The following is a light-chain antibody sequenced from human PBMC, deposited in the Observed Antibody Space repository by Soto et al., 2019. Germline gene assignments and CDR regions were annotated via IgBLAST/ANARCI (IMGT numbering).Light chain of an antibody. CDR1: QNINSY. CDR3: QQTHTTPYT. CDR2: AAS. Sequence: DIQMTQSPSSLSASVGDRVTITCRASQNINSYSNCYQHQPGKAPNLLIYAASTLQSGVPSRFSGTGSGTDFTLTISSLQPEDVATYYCQQTHTTPYTFGQGTKVEI. V-gene: IGKV1-39*01. J-gene: IGKJ2*01.